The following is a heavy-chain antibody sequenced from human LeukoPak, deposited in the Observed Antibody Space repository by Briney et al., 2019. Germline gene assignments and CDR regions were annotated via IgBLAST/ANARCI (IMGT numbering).Heavy chain of an antibody. J-gene: IGHJ4*02. D-gene: IGHD3-22*01. V-gene: IGHV1-18*01. Sequence: ASVKVSYKASGYTFTSYGISWVRQAPGQGLEWMGWISAYNGNTNYAQKLQGRVTMTTDTSTSTAYMELRSLRSDDTAVYYCARDLYYYDSSDFFDYWGQGTLVTVSS. CDR1: GYTFTSYG. CDR2: ISAYNGNT. CDR3: ARDLYYYDSSDFFDY.